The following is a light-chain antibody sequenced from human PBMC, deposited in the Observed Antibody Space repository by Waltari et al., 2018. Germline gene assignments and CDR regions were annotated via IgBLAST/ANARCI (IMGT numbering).Light chain of an antibody. CDR2: DDT. CDR3: HVWDSSNDHLVI. Sequence: SYVLTQPPSVSVAPGQTATITCGGNNIERKTVHWYQQRPGQAPVVVVYDDTDRPSRVPDRFSGSNSRNTATLTINRVEVGDEADYYCHVWDSSNDHLVIFGGGTRLTVL. J-gene: IGLJ2*01. V-gene: IGLV3-21*02. CDR1: NIERKT.